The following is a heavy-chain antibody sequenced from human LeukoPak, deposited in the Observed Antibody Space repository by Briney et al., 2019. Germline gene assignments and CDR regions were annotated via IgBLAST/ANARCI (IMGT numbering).Heavy chain of an antibody. J-gene: IGHJ4*02. D-gene: IGHD1-26*01. CDR1: GGSISSGGYY. Sequence: PSETLSLTCTVSGGSISSGGYYWSWIRQPPGKGLEWIGYIYHSGSTYYNPSLKSRVTISVDTSKNQFSLKLSSVTAADTAVYYCARTYSESSHYFDYWGQGTLVTVSS. V-gene: IGHV4-61*08. CDR3: ARTYSESSHYFDY. CDR2: IYHSGST.